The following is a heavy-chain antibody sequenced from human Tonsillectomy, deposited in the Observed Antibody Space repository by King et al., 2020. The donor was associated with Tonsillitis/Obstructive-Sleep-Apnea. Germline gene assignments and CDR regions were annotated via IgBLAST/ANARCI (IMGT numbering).Heavy chain of an antibody. CDR1: GFIFSDSW. CDR3: VRDGGGFDY. J-gene: IGHJ4*02. V-gene: IGHV3-7*03. Sequence: VQLVESGGGLVQPGVSLRVSCAASGFIFSDSWMSWVRQAPGKGLEWVANIKQDGGEKYYVDSVKGRFTISRDNAKNSLFLQMSSLRAEDTAVYYCVRDGGGFDYWGQGTLVTVSS. D-gene: IGHD3-16*01. CDR2: IKQDGGEK.